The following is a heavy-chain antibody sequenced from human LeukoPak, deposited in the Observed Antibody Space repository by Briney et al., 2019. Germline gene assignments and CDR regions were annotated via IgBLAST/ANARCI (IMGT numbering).Heavy chain of an antibody. Sequence: GGSLRLSCAASGFTFSSYGMHWGCQAPGKGLEWVAVIRVDESNKYSVASVKGRFTISRDNSKNTLYLQMNSLRAEDTAVYYCARALYSSFTYYFDYWGQGTLVTVSS. J-gene: IGHJ4*02. CDR1: GFTFSSYG. CDR2: IRVDESNK. D-gene: IGHD6-6*01. V-gene: IGHV3-33*01. CDR3: ARALYSSFTYYFDY.